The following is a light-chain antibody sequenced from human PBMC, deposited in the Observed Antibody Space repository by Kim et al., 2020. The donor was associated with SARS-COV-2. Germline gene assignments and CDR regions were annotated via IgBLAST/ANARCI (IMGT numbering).Light chain of an antibody. J-gene: IGKJ4*01. CDR1: QTIISY. CDR2: AAS. Sequence: DIQMTQSPSSLSASVGDRVTITCRASQTIISYLSWYQQKPGKAPKLLIYAASRLQSGVPSRFSGSGSGTDFTLSISSLQPEDFAIYYCQQSYSTPLTFGGGTKVDIK. V-gene: IGKV1-39*01. CDR3: QQSYSTPLT.